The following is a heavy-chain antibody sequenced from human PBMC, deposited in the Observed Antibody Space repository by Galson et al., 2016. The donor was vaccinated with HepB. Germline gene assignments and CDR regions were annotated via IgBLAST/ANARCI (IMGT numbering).Heavy chain of an antibody. CDR3: AKDRDEKAWGTYRFIDY. Sequence: SLRLSCAASGFSFNSYGMHWVRQAPGKGLEWVAVISYDTNNKYYADSVRGRFTISRDNSKDTLYLQMNRLTTEDAAVYYCAKDRDEKAWGTYRFIDYWGQGSLVTVSS. CDR1: GFSFNSYG. J-gene: IGHJ4*02. CDR2: ISYDTNNK. D-gene: IGHD3-16*02. V-gene: IGHV3-30*18.